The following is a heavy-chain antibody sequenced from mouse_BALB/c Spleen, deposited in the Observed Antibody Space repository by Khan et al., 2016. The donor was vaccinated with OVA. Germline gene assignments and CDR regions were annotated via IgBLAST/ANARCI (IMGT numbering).Heavy chain of an antibody. Sequence: EVQLQESGPGLVKPSQSLSLTCTVNGYSITSNYAWNWIRQFPGNKLEWMGYISYSGSTNYNPSLKSRLSITRDPSKNQFFLLLHSVTTEDSATYYCARVNYYGYALDYWGQGTSVTVSS. CDR1: GYSITSNYA. J-gene: IGHJ4*01. CDR3: ARVNYYGYALDY. D-gene: IGHD1-1*01. V-gene: IGHV3-2*02. CDR2: ISYSGST.